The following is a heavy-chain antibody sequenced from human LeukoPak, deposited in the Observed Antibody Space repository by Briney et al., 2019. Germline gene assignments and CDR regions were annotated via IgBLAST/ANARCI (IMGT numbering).Heavy chain of an antibody. D-gene: IGHD3-22*01. Sequence: SETLSLTCAISGYSISSGYYWGWIRQPPGKGLEWIGSIHHTGSTYYNPFLTSRVTMSIDTSLNQLSLKLTSVTAADTAMYYCARGWDYGSSEPHDYWGQGILVTVSS. J-gene: IGHJ4*02. CDR1: GYSISSGYY. V-gene: IGHV4-38-2*01. CDR3: ARGWDYGSSEPHDY. CDR2: IHHTGST.